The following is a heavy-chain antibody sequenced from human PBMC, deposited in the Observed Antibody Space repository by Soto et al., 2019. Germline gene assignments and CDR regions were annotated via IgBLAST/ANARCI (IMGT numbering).Heavy chain of an antibody. CDR1: GGSISSSSYY. Sequence: TSETLSLTCTVSGGSISSSSYYWGWIRQPPGKGLEWIGYIYYSGSTYYNPSLKSRVTISVDTSKNQFSLKLSSVTAADTAVYYCARDGVSFGGMDVWGQGTTVTVSS. CDR2: IYYSGST. D-gene: IGHD2-8*01. J-gene: IGHJ6*02. V-gene: IGHV4-30-4*08. CDR3: ARDGVSFGGMDV.